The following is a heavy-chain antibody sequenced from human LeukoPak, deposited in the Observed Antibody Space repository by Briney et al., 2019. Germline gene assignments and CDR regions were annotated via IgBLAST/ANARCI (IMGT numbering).Heavy chain of an antibody. CDR1: GFTFSSYG. D-gene: IGHD2-2*01. Sequence: GGSLRLSCAASGFTFSSYGMHWVRQAPGKGLEWVAFIRYDGSNKYYADFVKGRFTISRDNSKNTLYLQMNSLRAEDTAVYYCAKDRGCSSTSCYVGGFDYWGQGTLVTVSS. CDR3: AKDRGCSSTSCYVGGFDY. CDR2: IRYDGSNK. J-gene: IGHJ4*02. V-gene: IGHV3-30*02.